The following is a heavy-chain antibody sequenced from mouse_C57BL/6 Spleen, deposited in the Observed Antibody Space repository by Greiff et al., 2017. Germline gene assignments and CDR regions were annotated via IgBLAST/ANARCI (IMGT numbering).Heavy chain of an antibody. J-gene: IGHJ3*01. V-gene: IGHV1-55*01. Sequence: QVQLKQPGAELVKPGASVKMSCKASGYTFTSSWITWVKQRPGQGLEWIGDLSPGSGSTNYNEKFKSKATLTVDTSTSTAYMQLSSLTSEASAVYYCARWGYGSSFAYWGQGTLVTVSA. CDR3: ARWGYGSSFAY. CDR1: GYTFTSSW. CDR2: LSPGSGST. D-gene: IGHD1-1*01.